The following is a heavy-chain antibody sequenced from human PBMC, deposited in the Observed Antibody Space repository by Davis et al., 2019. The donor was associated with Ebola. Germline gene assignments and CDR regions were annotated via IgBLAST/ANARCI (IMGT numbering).Heavy chain of an antibody. CDR2: ISSSSSTI. CDR1: GFTFSSYN. Sequence: GGSLRLSCAASGFTFSSYNMNWVRQAPGKGLEWVSYISSSSSTIYYADSVKGRFTVSRDNAKNTLYLQMNSLRAEDTAVYYCANRDSSGYPYYFDYWGQGTLVTVSS. CDR3: ANRDSSGYPYYFDY. J-gene: IGHJ4*02. D-gene: IGHD3-22*01. V-gene: IGHV3-48*01.